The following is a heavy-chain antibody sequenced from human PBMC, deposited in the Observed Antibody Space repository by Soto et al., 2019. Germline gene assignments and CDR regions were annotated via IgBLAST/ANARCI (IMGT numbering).Heavy chain of an antibody. CDR3: ARSPSRMAAETQLDP. CDR1: GYIFTSYA. V-gene: IGHV1-3*01. CDR2: INGGAGDT. D-gene: IGHD6-6*01. Sequence: QVQLVQSGAEVRKPGAAVKISCEASGYIFTSYAIHWLRQAPGQRLEWMGWINGGAGDTRYSVNFQGRVTFTRDTAATTASMDLSSLSSADTAIYYCARSPSRMAAETQLDPWGQGTLVSVSS. J-gene: IGHJ5*02.